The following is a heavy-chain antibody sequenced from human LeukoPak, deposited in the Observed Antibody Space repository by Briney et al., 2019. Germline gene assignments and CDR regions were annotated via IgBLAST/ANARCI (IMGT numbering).Heavy chain of an antibody. Sequence: GGSLRLSCAASGFTFSSYSMNWVRQAPGKGLEWVSYISSSSSTIYYADSVKGRFTISRDNAKNSLYLQMNSLRAEDTAVYYCARDRHSWINPFIYWFDPWGQGNLVTVSS. D-gene: IGHD5-12*01. CDR1: GFTFSSYS. J-gene: IGHJ5*02. CDR3: ARDRHSWINPFIYWFDP. CDR2: ISSSSSTI. V-gene: IGHV3-48*01.